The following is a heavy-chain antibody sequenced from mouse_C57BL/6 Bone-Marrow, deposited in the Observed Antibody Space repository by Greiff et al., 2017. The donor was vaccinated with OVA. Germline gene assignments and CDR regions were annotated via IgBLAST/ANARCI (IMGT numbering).Heavy chain of an antibody. J-gene: IGHJ3*01. Sequence: EVKLMESGGGLVKPGGSLKLSCAASGFTFSDYGMHWVRQAPEKGLEWVAYISSGSSTIYYADTVKGRFTISRDNAKNTLFLQMTSLRSEDTAMYYCASDSPWLAYWGQGTLVTVSA. CDR2: ISSGSSTI. V-gene: IGHV5-17*01. D-gene: IGHD2-12*01. CDR3: ASDSPWLAY. CDR1: GFTFSDYG.